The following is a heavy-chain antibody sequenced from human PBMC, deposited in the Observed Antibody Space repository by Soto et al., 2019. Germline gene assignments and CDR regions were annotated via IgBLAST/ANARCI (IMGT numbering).Heavy chain of an antibody. CDR1: GFTFANAW. D-gene: IGHD2-8*01. CDR3: SAAGSNVLEVLHRCQVAFDS. V-gene: IGHV3-15*07. J-gene: IGHJ3*02. CDR2: STGGTT. Sequence: EVQLVESGGGLVKPGGSLRIYCAASGFTFANAWMNWVRQAPGSGLEWVGRSTGGTTVYAALVEGRFSRSRDDSRNSLYLQMNFLKTEDSGLYYCSAAGSNVLEVLHRCQVAFDSWGPLRLVTVSS.